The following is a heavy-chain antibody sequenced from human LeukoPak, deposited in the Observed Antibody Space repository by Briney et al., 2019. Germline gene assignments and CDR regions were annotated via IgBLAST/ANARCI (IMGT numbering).Heavy chain of an antibody. CDR1: GGSFSGYY. CDR3: ARDLSDYYGSGSYRPIDAFDI. Sequence: SETLSLTCAVYGGSFSGYYWSWIRQPPGKGLEWIGEINHSGSPNYNTSLKSRVTISIDTSKNQFSLKLSTVTAADTAVYYCARDLSDYYGSGSYRPIDAFDIWGQGTMVTVSS. V-gene: IGHV4-34*01. CDR2: INHSGSP. D-gene: IGHD3-10*01. J-gene: IGHJ3*02.